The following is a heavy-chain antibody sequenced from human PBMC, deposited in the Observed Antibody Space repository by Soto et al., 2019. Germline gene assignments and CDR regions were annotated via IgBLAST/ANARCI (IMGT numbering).Heavy chain of an antibody. V-gene: IGHV3-66*01. CDR3: ARDPWAADY. J-gene: IGHJ4*02. D-gene: IGHD3-16*01. CDR2: IYSGGST. CDR1: GFTVSTKY. Sequence: EVQLVESGGGLVQPGGSLRLSCAASGFTVSTKYMSWVRQAPGKGQEWVSVIYSGGSTFYADSVRGRFTISRDNSKNTVNLQMNSLRAEDTAVYYCARDPWAADYWGQGTLVTVSS.